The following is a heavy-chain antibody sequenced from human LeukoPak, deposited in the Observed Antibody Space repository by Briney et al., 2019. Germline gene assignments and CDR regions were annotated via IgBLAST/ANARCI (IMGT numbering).Heavy chain of an antibody. Sequence: PGGSLRLSCAASGFIVNTNYMGWVRQAPGKGLDWVSVIYSTGTTHYADSVMGRFTISRDNSNNTLYLQMNTLRAEDTAVYYCARVGAYGGYKYYFDYWGQGTLVTVSS. CDR3: ARVGAYGGYKYYFDY. D-gene: IGHD5-12*01. CDR1: GFIVNTNY. CDR2: IYSTGTT. V-gene: IGHV3-53*01. J-gene: IGHJ4*02.